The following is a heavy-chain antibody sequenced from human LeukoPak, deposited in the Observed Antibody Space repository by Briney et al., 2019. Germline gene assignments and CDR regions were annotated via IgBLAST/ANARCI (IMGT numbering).Heavy chain of an antibody. D-gene: IGHD3-22*01. CDR2: ISYDGSNK. CDR3: AKDHYYDSSGYPQGP. J-gene: IGHJ5*02. V-gene: IGHV3-30*18. CDR1: GFTFSSYG. Sequence: PGGSLRLSCAASGFTFSSYGMHWVHRAPGKGLEWVAVISYDGSNKYYADSVKGRFTISRDNSKNTLYLQMNSLRAEDTAVYYCAKDHYYDSSGYPQGPWGQGTLVTVSS.